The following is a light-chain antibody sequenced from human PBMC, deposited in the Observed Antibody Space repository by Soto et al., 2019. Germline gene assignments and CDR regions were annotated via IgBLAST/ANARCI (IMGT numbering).Light chain of an antibody. Sequence: QSVLTQPPSVSAAPGQKVTISCSGSSSNIGNNYVSWYQQLPGTAPKVLIYDNSQRPSGIADRFSGSKSGTSATLDITGLQTGDEADYYCGTWDNSLSAGVFGGGTQLTVL. CDR3: GTWDNSLSAGV. CDR2: DNS. CDR1: SSNIGNNY. J-gene: IGLJ3*02. V-gene: IGLV1-51*01.